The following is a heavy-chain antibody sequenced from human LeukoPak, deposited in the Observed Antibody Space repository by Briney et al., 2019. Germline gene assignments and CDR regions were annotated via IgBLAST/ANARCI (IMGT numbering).Heavy chain of an antibody. CDR1: GFTFSSYW. D-gene: IGHD4-11*01. Sequence: GGSLRLSCAASGFTFSSYWMSWVRQAPGKGLEWVGRIKSKTDGGTTDYAAPVKGRFTISREDSKNTLYLQMSSLKTEDTAVYYCTTYVGAYSNWGDYYYYYMDVWGKGTTVTVSS. CDR2: IKSKTDGGTT. V-gene: IGHV3-15*01. CDR3: TTYVGAYSNWGDYYYYYMDV. J-gene: IGHJ6*03.